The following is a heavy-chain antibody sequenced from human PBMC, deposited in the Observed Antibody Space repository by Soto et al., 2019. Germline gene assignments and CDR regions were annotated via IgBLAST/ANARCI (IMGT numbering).Heavy chain of an antibody. Sequence: QLQLQESGPGLVKPSETLSLTCTVSGGSISSSSYYWGWIRQPPGKGLEWIGSIYYSGSTYYNPSLKSRVPISADXXEXQSXLKLSSVTAADPAVYYCARRRADYYGSGSYYPFDYWGQGTLVTVSS. J-gene: IGHJ4*02. D-gene: IGHD3-10*01. CDR2: IYYSGST. V-gene: IGHV4-39*01. CDR3: ARRRADYYGSGSYYPFDY. CDR1: GGSISSSSYY.